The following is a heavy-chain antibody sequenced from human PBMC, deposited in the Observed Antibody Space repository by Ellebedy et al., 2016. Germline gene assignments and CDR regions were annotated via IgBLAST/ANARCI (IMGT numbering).Heavy chain of an antibody. CDR1: GDSIKTYY. D-gene: IGHD6-19*01. CDR2: IYHIGGT. J-gene: IGHJ5*02. V-gene: IGHV4-59*08. CDR3: ARNPASGSLFFDL. Sequence: GSLRLSCTVPGDSIKTYYWSRLRQSPGKGLEWIGFIYHIGGTNYNPSLKGRVTISIDSPKNQFSLQLSSVTAADTAVYYCARNPASGSLFFDLWGQGTLVTVSS.